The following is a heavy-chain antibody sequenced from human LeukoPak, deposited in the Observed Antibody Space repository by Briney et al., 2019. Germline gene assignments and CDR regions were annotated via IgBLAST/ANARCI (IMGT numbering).Heavy chain of an antibody. CDR2: INHSGST. Sequence: ASETLSLTCAVYGGSFSGYYWSRIRQPPGKGLEWIGEINHSGSTNYNPSLKSRVTISVDTSKNQFSLKLSSVTAADTAVYYCARVDVLLWFGELTSLRMDVWGQGTTVTVSS. CDR3: ARVDVLLWFGELTSLRMDV. CDR1: GGSFSGYY. V-gene: IGHV4-34*01. J-gene: IGHJ6*02. D-gene: IGHD3-10*01.